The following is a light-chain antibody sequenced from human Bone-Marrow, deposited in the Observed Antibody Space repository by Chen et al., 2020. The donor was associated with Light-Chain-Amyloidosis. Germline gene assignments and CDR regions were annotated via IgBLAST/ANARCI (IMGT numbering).Light chain of an antibody. CDR1: SSDV. CDR3: SSSATSNTWV. V-gene: IGLV2-14*03. CDR2: DVI. J-gene: IGLJ3*02. Sequence: QSALTQPASASGSPGQSITVSCTGASSDVSWYQQHPGKAPKPVIYDVINRPSGVSSRFSGSKSGNTASLTISGLPAEDEADYFCSSSATSNTWVFGGGTKLTVL.